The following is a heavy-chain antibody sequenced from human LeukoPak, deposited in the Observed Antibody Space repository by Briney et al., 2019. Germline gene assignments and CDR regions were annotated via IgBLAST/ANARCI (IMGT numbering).Heavy chain of an antibody. CDR1: GYSFNNYW. D-gene: IGHD5-24*01. J-gene: IGHJ4*02. CDR3: ARASRDGYNQNFDH. V-gene: IGHV5-51*01. CDR2: IYPGDSDT. Sequence: GESLKISCEGSGYSFNNYWIVWVRQMPGEGLEWRGIIYPGDSDTRYSPSFQGLVTISVDKSISTAYLQWSSLKASDTAMYYCARASRDGYNQNFDHWGQGTLVTVSS.